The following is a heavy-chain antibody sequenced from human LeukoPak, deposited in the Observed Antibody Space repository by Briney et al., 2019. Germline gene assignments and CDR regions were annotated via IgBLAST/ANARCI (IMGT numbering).Heavy chain of an antibody. J-gene: IGHJ2*01. V-gene: IGHV3-23*01. D-gene: IGHD5-18*01. Sequence: GGSLRVSCAPPGLTFRSYAMTWVAQAPERGGGGVSEISGGGGHTYNADSVEGRFTISRDNSKNTVSLQLSSLRVEDTAVYFCAKDREDSAMISGVFDLWGRGTLVTVSS. CDR3: AKDREDSAMISGVFDL. CDR1: GLTFRSYA. CDR2: ISGGGGHT.